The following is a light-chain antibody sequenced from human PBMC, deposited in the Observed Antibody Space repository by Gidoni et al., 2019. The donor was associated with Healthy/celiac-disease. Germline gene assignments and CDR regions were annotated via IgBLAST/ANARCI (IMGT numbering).Light chain of an antibody. J-gene: IGKJ1*01. CDR2: GAS. Sequence: DIVLTQSPGTLSLSPGERATLPCRASQSVSSSYLAWYQQKPGQAPRLLIYGASSRATGIPDRFSGSGSGTDFTLTIRRLEPEDFAVYYCQQYGSSQTFGQGTKVEIK. CDR3: QQYGSSQT. V-gene: IGKV3-20*01. CDR1: QSVSSSY.